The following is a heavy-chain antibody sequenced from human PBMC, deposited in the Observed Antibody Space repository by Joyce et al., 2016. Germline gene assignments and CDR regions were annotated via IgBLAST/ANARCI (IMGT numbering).Heavy chain of an antibody. CDR1: GCTFRNYG. V-gene: IGHV3-30*19. Sequence: QVQLVESGGGVVQPGRSLRLSCAAFGCTFRNYGMHWVRQAPGKGLEWVAVVSYNGDIQYYAASGQGRFTISRDISKSTLYLQMNSLRAEDTAIYVCVRDAEVGAASNEAFDFWGQGAMVAVSS. J-gene: IGHJ3*01. CDR2: VSYNGDIQ. D-gene: IGHD2-15*01. CDR3: VRDAEVGAASNEAFDF.